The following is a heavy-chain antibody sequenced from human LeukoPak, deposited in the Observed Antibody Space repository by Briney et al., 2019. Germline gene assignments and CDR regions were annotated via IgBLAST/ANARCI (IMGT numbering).Heavy chain of an antibody. CDR3: ARLSPSLYFYYGMDV. CDR1: GYSFTSYW. J-gene: IGHJ6*02. D-gene: IGHD2-2*01. V-gene: IGHV5-51*01. Sequence: GESLKNSCKGSGYSFTSYWIGWVRQMPGKGLEWMGIIYPGDSDTRYSPSFQGQVTISADKSISTAYLQWSSLKASDTAMYYCARLSPSLYFYYGMDVWGQGTTVTVSS. CDR2: IYPGDSDT.